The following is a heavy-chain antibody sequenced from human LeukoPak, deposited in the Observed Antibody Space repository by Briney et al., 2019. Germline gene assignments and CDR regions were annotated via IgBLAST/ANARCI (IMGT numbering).Heavy chain of an antibody. D-gene: IGHD2-8*02. CDR3: TTGRKWCTYN. CDR1: GYFFPNAW. CDR2: IKSNQDGGIT. J-gene: IGHJ4*02. Sequence: GGSLRLSCTISGYFFPNAWLNWVRQAPGRGLEWVGRIKSNQDGGITDYAAPVQDRFTISRDDSKNTMYLQMNNLETEDTAVYYCTTGRKWCTYNWGQGTLVTVSS. V-gene: IGHV3-15*01.